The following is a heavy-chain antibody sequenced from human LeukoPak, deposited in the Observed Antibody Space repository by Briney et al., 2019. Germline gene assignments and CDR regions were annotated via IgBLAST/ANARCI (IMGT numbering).Heavy chain of an antibody. CDR2: ITSGGGST. J-gene: IGHJ4*02. CDR3: AKDHYNGDFDY. Sequence: GGSLRLSCAASGFTFSSYGMHWVRQAPGKGLEWVSAITSGGGSTYYADSVKGRFTISRDNSKNTLYLQVNSLRAEDTAVYYCAKDHYNGDFDYWGQGTLVTVSS. D-gene: IGHD3-10*01. V-gene: IGHV3-23*01. CDR1: GFTFSSYG.